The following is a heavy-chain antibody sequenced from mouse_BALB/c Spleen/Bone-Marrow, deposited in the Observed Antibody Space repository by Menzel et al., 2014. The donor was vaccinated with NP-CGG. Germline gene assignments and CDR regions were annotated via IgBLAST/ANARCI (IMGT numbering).Heavy chain of an antibody. CDR3: ARSPTSSWAMDY. CDR1: GFSLTSYG. D-gene: IGHD1-1*01. V-gene: IGHV2-9*02. J-gene: IGHJ4*01. CDR2: IGAGGGT. Sequence: VHLVESGPGLVAPSQSLSITCTVSGFSLTSYGVYWVRQPPGKGLEWLGVIGAGGGTNYNSALMSRLSISKDNSKSQVFLKMHSLQTDDTAMYYCARSPTSSWAMDYWGQGTSVTVSS.